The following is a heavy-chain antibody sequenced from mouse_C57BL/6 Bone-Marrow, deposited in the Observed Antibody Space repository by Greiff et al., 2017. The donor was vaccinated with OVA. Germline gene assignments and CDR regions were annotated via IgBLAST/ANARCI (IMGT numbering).Heavy chain of an antibody. CDR1: GFSLTSYA. CDR3: ARNGREGGLDGYHWYFDV. Sequence: QVQLKESGPGLVAPSQSLSITCTVSGFSLTSYAISWVRQPPGKGLEWLGVIWTGGGTNYNSALKSRLSISKDNSKSQVFLKMNSLQTDDTDRYYCARNGREGGLDGYHWYFDVWGTGTTVTVSS. D-gene: IGHD2-3*01. CDR2: IWTGGGT. V-gene: IGHV2-9-1*01. J-gene: IGHJ1*03.